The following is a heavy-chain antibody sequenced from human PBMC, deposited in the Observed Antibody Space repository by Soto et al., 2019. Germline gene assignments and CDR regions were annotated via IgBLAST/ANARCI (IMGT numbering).Heavy chain of an antibody. CDR1: GGSVSGGSYF. Sequence: QVQLQESGPGLVRPSETLSLTCTVSGGSVSGGSYFWSWVRQPPGKGLEWIGYFYYSGSTKYNPSLKSRVTILEDTSKNQFSLKLNSVTAADTAVYYCAREGRMGTFDYWGQGALVTVSS. CDR2: FYYSGST. D-gene: IGHD1-1*01. J-gene: IGHJ4*02. V-gene: IGHV4-61*01. CDR3: AREGRMGTFDY.